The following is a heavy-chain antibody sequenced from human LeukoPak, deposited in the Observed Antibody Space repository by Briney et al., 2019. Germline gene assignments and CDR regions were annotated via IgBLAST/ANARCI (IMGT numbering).Heavy chain of an antibody. CDR3: ARLYLPATRFDY. D-gene: IGHD5-24*01. J-gene: IGHJ4*02. CDR2: IYTSGSTINNPSLKNT. CDR1: GDSISSGSYY. V-gene: IGHV4-61*02. Sequence: SETLSLTCTVSGDSISSGSYYWTWIRQPAGKGLEWIGRIYTSGSTINNPSLKNTNYNPSLKSRLTMSVDRSKNQFSLKLTSVTAADTAVYYCARLYLPATRFDYWGQGTLVTVSS.